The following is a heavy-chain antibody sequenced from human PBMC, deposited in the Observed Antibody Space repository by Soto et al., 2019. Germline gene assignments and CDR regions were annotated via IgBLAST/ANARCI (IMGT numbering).Heavy chain of an antibody. Sequence: PGGSLRLSCAASGFTFSSYAMSWVRQAPGKGLEWVSAISGSGGSTYYADSVKGPFTISRDNSKSTLYLQMNSLRAEDTAVYYCAKYLTQLRPRELDYWGQGTLVTVSS. CDR2: ISGSGGST. J-gene: IGHJ4*02. D-gene: IGHD3-16*01. CDR3: AKYLTQLRPRELDY. CDR1: GFTFSSYA. V-gene: IGHV3-23*01.